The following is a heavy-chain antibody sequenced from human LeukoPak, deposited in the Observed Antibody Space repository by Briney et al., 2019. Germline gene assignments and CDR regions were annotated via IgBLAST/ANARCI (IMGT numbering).Heavy chain of an antibody. CDR1: GFTVSSNY. CDR2: IYSGGST. J-gene: IGHJ5*02. V-gene: IGHV3-53*01. CDR3: ASSVLGSVGRGGNWFDP. Sequence: GGSLRLSCAASGFTVSSNYMSWVRQAPGKGLEWVSVIYSGGSTYYADSVKGRFTISRDNSKNTLYLQMNSLRAEDTAVYYCASSVLGSVGRGGNWFDPWGQGTLVTVSS. D-gene: IGHD1-26*01.